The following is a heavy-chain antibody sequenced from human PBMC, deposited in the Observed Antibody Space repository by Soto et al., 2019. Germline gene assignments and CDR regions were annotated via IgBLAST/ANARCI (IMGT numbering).Heavy chain of an antibody. J-gene: IGHJ5*02. D-gene: IGHD3-22*01. V-gene: IGHV5-51*01. CDR2: IYPGDSDT. CDR1: GYSFTSYW. Sequence: VESLKISCNGSGYSFTSYWIGWVRQMPWKGLEWMGIIYPGDSDTRYSPSFQGQVTISADKSISTAYLQWSSLKASDTAMYYCARVPAYYYDSSGRNWFDPWGQGTLVTVSS. CDR3: ARVPAYYYDSSGRNWFDP.